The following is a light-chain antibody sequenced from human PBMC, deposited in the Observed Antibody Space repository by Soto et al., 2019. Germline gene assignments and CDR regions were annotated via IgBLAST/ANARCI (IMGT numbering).Light chain of an antibody. CDR1: SSDVGGYNY. CDR3: SSYAGSNNFEV. V-gene: IGLV2-8*01. CDR2: EVS. J-gene: IGLJ1*01. Sequence: QSALTKLVSAYGSHVQAGTISSTGTSSDVGGYNYVSWYQQHPGKAPKLMIYEVSKRPSGVPDRFSGSKSGNTASLTVSGLQAEDEADYYCSSYAGSNNFEVFGTGTKVTVL.